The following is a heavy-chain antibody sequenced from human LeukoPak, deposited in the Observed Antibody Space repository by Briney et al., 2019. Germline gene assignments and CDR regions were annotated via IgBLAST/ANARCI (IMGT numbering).Heavy chain of an antibody. CDR3: ARRSGVGAINDAFDI. D-gene: IGHD1-26*01. CDR1: GGSISSYY. J-gene: IGHJ3*02. V-gene: IGHV4-4*09. Sequence: SETLSLTCTVSGGSISSYYWSWIRQPPGKGLEWIGYLYTSGSTNYNPSLKSRVTISVDTSKNQFSLKLSSVTAADTAVYYCARRSGVGAINDAFDIWGQGTMVTVSS. CDR2: LYTSGST.